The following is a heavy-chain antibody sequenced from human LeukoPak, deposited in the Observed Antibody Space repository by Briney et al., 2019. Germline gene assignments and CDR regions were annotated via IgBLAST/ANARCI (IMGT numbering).Heavy chain of an antibody. CDR3: ARENYGCSSTTCWSGYHYYYMDV. Sequence: GSLRLSCAASGFTFSSYDMSWIRQPPGKGLEWIGDIYYSGSTHYNPSLQSRVTISVDTSKNQFSLRLTSVTAADTAVYYCARENYGCSSTTCWSGYHYYYMDVWGKGTTVTVSS. V-gene: IGHV4-59*12. CDR1: GFTFSSYD. CDR2: IYYSGST. J-gene: IGHJ6*03. D-gene: IGHD2-2*01.